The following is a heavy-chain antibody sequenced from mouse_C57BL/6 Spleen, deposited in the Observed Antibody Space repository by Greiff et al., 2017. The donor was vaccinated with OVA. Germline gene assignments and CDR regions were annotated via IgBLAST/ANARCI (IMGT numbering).Heavy chain of an antibody. CDR1: GYAFTNYL. CDR3: ARGGYGSSFDY. J-gene: IGHJ2*01. Sequence: VQGVESGAELVRPGTSVKVSCKASGYAFTNYLIEWVKQRPGQGLEWIGVINPGSGGTNYNEKFKGKATLTADKSSSTAYMQLSSLTSEDSAVYFCARGGYGSSFDYWGQGTTLTVSS. CDR2: INPGSGGT. V-gene: IGHV1-54*01. D-gene: IGHD1-1*01.